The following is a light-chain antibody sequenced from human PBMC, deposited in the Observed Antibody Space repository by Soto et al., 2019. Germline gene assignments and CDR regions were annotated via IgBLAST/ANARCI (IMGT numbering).Light chain of an antibody. V-gene: IGKV3D-20*02. CDR2: GAY. J-gene: IGKJ4*01. Sequence: EIRLKKSPSTLSLSPGKRASLSCRASPSVSSSYLASYQQQPGHAPRLLLYGAYTTATGIPARFSGSGSGTDFSLTISSLVHADVAVYYCRQRSNCPALTFGEGTKVDIK. CDR1: PSVSSSY. CDR3: RQRSNCPALT.